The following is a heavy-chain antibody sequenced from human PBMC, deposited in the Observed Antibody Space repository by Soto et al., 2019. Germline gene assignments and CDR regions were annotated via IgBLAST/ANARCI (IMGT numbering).Heavy chain of an antibody. CDR3: AKGNYGDYGRFDP. CDR2: IISTGIST. D-gene: IGHD4-17*01. J-gene: IGHJ5*02. CDR1: GFSFRTFA. V-gene: IGHV3-23*01. Sequence: EVQVLESGGDFIQPGGSLRLSCAASGFSFRTFAMTWVRQAPGKGLEWVSTIISTGISTYYADSVKGRFTISTANSKNTLYLQMNSLRAEDSAVYYCAKGNYGDYGRFDPWCQGTLVTVS.